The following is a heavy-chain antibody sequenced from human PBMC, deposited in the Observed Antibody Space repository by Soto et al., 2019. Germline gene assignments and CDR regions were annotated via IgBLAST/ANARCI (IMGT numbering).Heavy chain of an antibody. V-gene: IGHV4-31*02. D-gene: IGHD3-3*01. CDR1: GGSISSGGYY. CDR3: ARAFPYYDFWSGYPPGMDV. J-gene: IGHJ6*02. CDR2: IYYSGST. Sequence: SETLSLTCTVSGGSISSGGYYWSWIRQHPGKGLEWIGYIYYSGSTYYNPSLKSRVTISVDTSKNQFSLKLSSVTAADTAVYYCARAFPYYDFWSGYPPGMDVWGQGTTVTVSS.